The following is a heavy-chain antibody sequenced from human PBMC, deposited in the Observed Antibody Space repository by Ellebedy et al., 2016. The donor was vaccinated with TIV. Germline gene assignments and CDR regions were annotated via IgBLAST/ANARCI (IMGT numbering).Heavy chain of an antibody. CDR1: GGSISTSTYY. V-gene: IGHV4-39*06. CDR3: AKARDRSLDQ. J-gene: IGHJ4*02. CDR2: IYYSGST. D-gene: IGHD1-14*01. Sequence: MPSETLPLTCTVPGGSISTSTYYWCWIRQPPGKGLEWIGSIYYSGSTYYNPSLKDPITISVDTSKNQFALNLTSVTAADTAVYYCAKARDRSLDQWGQGTLVTVSS.